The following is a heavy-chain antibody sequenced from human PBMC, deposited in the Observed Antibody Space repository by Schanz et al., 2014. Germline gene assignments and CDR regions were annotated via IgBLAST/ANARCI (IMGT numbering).Heavy chain of an antibody. D-gene: IGHD2-15*01. CDR2: IYSGIGA. CDR1: GFTVSSNH. Sequence: EGQLAESGGGLVQPGGSLRLSCAVSGFTVSSNHMSWVRQAPGKGLEWVSVIYSGIGAYYADSVKGRFTISRDNSENTLYLQMISLSADDTAVFYCAKGMGYCSGGTCYDYYYYGLDVWGQGTTVTVSS. J-gene: IGHJ6*02. V-gene: IGHV3-66*01. CDR3: AKGMGYCSGGTCYDYYYYGLDV.